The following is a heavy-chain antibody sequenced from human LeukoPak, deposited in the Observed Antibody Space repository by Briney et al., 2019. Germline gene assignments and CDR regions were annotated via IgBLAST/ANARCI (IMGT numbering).Heavy chain of an antibody. CDR1: GGTISSSSSY. V-gene: IGHV4-39*01. CDR3: ARVLAAAAHFDY. D-gene: IGHD6-13*01. CDR2: ISYTGST. Sequence: SETLSLACTVSGGTISSSSSYWGWIRQPPGKELEWIGSISYTGSTYYNPAPKSRATISVDTSKNQFSLQLSSVTAADTAVYYCARVLAAAAHFDYWGQGTLVTASS. J-gene: IGHJ4*02.